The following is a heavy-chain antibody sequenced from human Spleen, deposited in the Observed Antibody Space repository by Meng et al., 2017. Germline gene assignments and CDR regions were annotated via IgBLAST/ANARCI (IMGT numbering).Heavy chain of an antibody. Sequence: ESLKISCAVYGGSFSGYDWSWIRQPPGKGLEWIGEINHSGSTKYNPSLKSRVTISVDTSKNQFSLKLSSVTAADTAVYYCARVGRVGTAMAYGMDVWGQGTTVTVSS. J-gene: IGHJ6*02. D-gene: IGHD5-18*01. CDR2: INHSGST. V-gene: IGHV4-34*01. CDR1: GGSFSGYD. CDR3: ARVGRVGTAMAYGMDV.